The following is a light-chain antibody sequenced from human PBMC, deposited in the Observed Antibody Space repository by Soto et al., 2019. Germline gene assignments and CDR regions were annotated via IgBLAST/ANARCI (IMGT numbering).Light chain of an antibody. J-gene: IGKJ1*01. V-gene: IGKV3-11*01. CDR2: DAS. Sequence: EILLTQSPATLSLSPGERATLSCRASQSVRSSLAWYQQKPGQAPRLLIYDASTRATGIPGRFSGSGSGTDFTLTISDLEPEDFAVYCCPHRSSWSRRYGKGDKVEIK. CDR1: QSVRSS. CDR3: PHRSSWSRR.